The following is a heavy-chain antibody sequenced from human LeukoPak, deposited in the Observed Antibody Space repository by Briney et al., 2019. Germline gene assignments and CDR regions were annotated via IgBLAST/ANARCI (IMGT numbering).Heavy chain of an antibody. CDR3: AKAPGVVPATRYYYYMDV. D-gene: IGHD3-3*01. Sequence: GGSLRLSCAASGFTFSNCAMTWVRQAPGKGLEWVSAITGDGGSTFYADSVKGRFIISRDNSKTTLFLQMNSLRGDDTAMYYCAKAPGVVPATRYYYYMDVWGKGTTVTVSS. CDR1: GFTFSNCA. CDR2: ITGDGGST. J-gene: IGHJ6*03. V-gene: IGHV3-23*01.